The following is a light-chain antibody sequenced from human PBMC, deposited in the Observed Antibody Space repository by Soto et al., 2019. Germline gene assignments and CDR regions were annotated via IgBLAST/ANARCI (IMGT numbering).Light chain of an antibody. CDR2: DVS. CDR3: SSYTSSSTLE. V-gene: IGLV2-14*01. Sequence: HSVLTQPASVSGSPVQSITISCTGTSSDVGGYNYVSWYQQHPGKAPKLMIYDVSNRPSGVSNRFSGSKSGNTASLTISGLQAEDEADYYCSSYTSSSTLEFGGGTKLTVL. CDR1: SSDVGGYNY. J-gene: IGLJ2*01.